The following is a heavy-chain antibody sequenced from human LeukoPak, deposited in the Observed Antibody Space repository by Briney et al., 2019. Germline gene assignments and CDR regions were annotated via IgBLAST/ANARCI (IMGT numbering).Heavy chain of an antibody. D-gene: IGHD1-26*01. CDR2: IYTSGST. J-gene: IGHJ4*02. CDR1: GGYISSGSYY. V-gene: IGHV4-61*02. CDR3: ARDASGSYLGFDY. Sequence: SETLSLTCTVSGGYISSGSYYWSWIRQPAGKGLEWIGRIYTSGSTNYNPSLKSRVTISVDTSKNQFSLKLSSVTAADTAVYYCARDASGSYLGFDYWGQGTLVTVSS.